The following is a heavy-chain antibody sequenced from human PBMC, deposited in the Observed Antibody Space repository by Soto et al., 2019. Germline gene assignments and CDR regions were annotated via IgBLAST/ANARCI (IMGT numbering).Heavy chain of an antibody. CDR1: GDSISSGGYY. Sequence: PSETLSLTCTVSGDSISSGGYYWSWIRQHPGKGLEWIGYIYYSGSTYYNPSLKSRVTISVDTSKNQFSLKLSSVTAADTAVYYCARGGGLMHLFDYWGQGTLVTV. D-gene: IGHD3-16*01. CDR3: ARGGGLMHLFDY. CDR2: IYYSGST. J-gene: IGHJ4*02. V-gene: IGHV4-31*03.